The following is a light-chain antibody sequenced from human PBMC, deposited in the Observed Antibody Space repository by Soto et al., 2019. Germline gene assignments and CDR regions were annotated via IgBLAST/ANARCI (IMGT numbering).Light chain of an antibody. V-gene: IGLV2-8*01. J-gene: IGLJ1*01. CDR3: NAQADNGKHV. CDR2: EVS. CDR1: SNDVGHSSF. Sequence: QSALTQPPSASGSPGQSVTISCTGNSNDVGHSSFISWYQQHPGKGPKLIIYEVSKRPSGVPDRFSGSKSGNTASLSASGRQDEDEADYFCNAQADNGKHVFGTGTKVTVL.